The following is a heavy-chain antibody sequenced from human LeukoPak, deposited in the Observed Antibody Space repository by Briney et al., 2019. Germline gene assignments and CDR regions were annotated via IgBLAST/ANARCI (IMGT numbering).Heavy chain of an antibody. V-gene: IGHV1-46*01. J-gene: IGHJ5*02. D-gene: IGHD2-15*01. CDR2: INPSGGST. CDR3: ARDAEGVVVVVAPPPPFDP. CDR1: GYTFTSYY. Sequence: ASVKVSCKASGYTFTSYYMHWVRQAPGQGLEWMGIINPSGGSTSYAQKFQGRVTMTRDTSTSTVYMELSSLRSEDTAVYYCARDAEGVVVVVAPPPPFDPWGQGTLVTVSS.